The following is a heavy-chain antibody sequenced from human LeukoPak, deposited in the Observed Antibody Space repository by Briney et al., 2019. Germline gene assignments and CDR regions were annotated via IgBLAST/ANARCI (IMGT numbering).Heavy chain of an antibody. V-gene: IGHV4-34*01. J-gene: IGHJ4*02. CDR1: GGSFSGYY. CDR3: ARGKRAAAGSFDY. D-gene: IGHD6-13*01. CDR2: INHSGST. Sequence: SETLSLTCAVYGGSFSGYYWSWIRQPPGKGLEWIGEINHSGSTNYNPSLKSRVTISVDTPKNQFSLKLSSVAAADTAVYYCARGKRAAAGSFDYWGQGTLVTVSS.